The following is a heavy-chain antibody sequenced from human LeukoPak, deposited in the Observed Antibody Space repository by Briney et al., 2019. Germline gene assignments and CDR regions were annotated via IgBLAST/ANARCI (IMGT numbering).Heavy chain of an antibody. CDR1: RFTFITYW. J-gene: IGHJ4*02. CDR2: IKQDGSEK. D-gene: IGHD6-13*01. Sequence: VGSLRLSCAASRFTFITYWMSWVRQAPGKGLEWGANIKQDGSEKYYVDSVKGRFTISRDNAKNSLYLQMNSLRVEDTAVYYCARAKGAAGTYLFDYWGQGTLVTVSS. V-gene: IGHV3-7*03. CDR3: ARAKGAAGTYLFDY.